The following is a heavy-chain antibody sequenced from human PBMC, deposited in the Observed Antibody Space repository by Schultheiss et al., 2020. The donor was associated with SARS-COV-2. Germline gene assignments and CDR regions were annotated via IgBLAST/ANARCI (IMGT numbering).Heavy chain of an antibody. Sequence: SCAASGFAFSNYAVHWVRQAPGKGLEWVSSISSSSSYIYYADSVKGRFTISRDNAKNSLYLQMNSLRAEDTAVYYCARDKYQLLCGMDVWGQGTTVTVSS. CDR3: ARDKYQLLCGMDV. CDR2: ISSSSSYI. D-gene: IGHD2-2*01. CDR1: GFAFSNYA. J-gene: IGHJ6*02. V-gene: IGHV3-21*01.